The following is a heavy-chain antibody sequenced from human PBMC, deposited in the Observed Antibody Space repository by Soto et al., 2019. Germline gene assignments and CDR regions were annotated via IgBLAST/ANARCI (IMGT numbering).Heavy chain of an antibody. J-gene: IGHJ4*02. Sequence: SETLSLTCTVSGGSISSNNWWSWVRQPPGKGLEWIGEIYHSGNTNYNPSLKSRVTMSVVKSRNQFSLSLTSVTAADTAVYYCARDQGSHPGDWGQGTLVTVSS. CDR3: ARDQGSHPGD. CDR2: IYHSGNT. V-gene: IGHV4-4*02. D-gene: IGHD6-13*01. CDR1: GGSISSNNW.